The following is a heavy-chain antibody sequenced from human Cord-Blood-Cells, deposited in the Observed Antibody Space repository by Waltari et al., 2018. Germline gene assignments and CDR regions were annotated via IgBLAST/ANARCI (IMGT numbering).Heavy chain of an antibody. CDR3: ARVGYSGSYYNWFDP. D-gene: IGHD1-26*01. J-gene: IGHJ5*02. V-gene: IGHV3-66*01. Sequence: EVQLVESGGGLVQPGGSLRLSCAASGLTVSSNYMSWVRQAPGKGLEWVSVIYSGGSTYYADSVKGRFTISRDNSKNTLYLQMNSLRVEDTAVYYCARVGYSGSYYNWFDPWGQGTLVTVSS. CDR1: GLTVSSNY. CDR2: IYSGGST.